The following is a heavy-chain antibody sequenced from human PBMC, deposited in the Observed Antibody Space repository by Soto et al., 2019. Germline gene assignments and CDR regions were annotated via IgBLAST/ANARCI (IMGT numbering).Heavy chain of an antibody. CDR2: INPDGSST. Sequence: GGSLRLSCAASGFTFSSYWMHWVRQAPGKGLVWVSRINPDGSSTSYADSVKGRFTISRDKAKNSLYLQMNRLRAEDTAVYYCARDSVYYYDSSGYRPFDYWGQGPLVTVSS. D-gene: IGHD3-22*01. V-gene: IGHV3-74*01. CDR3: ARDSVYYYDSSGYRPFDY. J-gene: IGHJ4*02. CDR1: GFTFSSYW.